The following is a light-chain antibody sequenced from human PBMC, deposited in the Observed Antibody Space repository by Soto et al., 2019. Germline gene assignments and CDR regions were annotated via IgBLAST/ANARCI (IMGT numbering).Light chain of an antibody. Sequence: QTVLNQPPSASGTPGQRITISCSGSSSNIGSNTVNWYQQLPGTAPKLLIYSNNQRPSGVPDRFSGSKSGTSASLAISGLQSEHEADYYCAAWDDSLNGLYVFGTGTKVTVL. CDR3: AAWDDSLNGLYV. CDR2: SNN. J-gene: IGLJ1*01. V-gene: IGLV1-44*01. CDR1: SSNIGSNT.